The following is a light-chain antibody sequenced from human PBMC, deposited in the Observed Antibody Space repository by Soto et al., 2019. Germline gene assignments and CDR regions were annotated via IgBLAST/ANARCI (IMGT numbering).Light chain of an antibody. J-gene: IGKJ1*01. V-gene: IGKV1-5*03. CDR3: QQYNSNPWT. Sequence: DIQMTQSPSTLSASVGDRVTITCRASQSISSWLAWYQQKPGKAPNLLIYKASSLEGGVPSRFSGSGSGTEFTLTINSLQPDDFATYYCQQYNSNPWTFGQGTKVETK. CDR2: KAS. CDR1: QSISSW.